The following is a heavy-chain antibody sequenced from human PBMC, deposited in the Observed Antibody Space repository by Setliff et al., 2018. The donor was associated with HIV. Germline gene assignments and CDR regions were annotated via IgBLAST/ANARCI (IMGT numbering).Heavy chain of an antibody. CDR1: GGTFSNYA. V-gene: IGHV1-69*13. D-gene: IGHD3-3*01. Sequence: GASVKVSCKASGGTFSNYAISWVRQAPGQGLEWMGGIIPIFGTANYAQKFQGRVTITADESTSTAYMELSSLRSEDTAVYYCARGPSVFGVAFYYYYYMDVWGKGTTVTVSS. CDR3: ARGPSVFGVAFYYYYYMDV. J-gene: IGHJ6*03. CDR2: IIPIFGTA.